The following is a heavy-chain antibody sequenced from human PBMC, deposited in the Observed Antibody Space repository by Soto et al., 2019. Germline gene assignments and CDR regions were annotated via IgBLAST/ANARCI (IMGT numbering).Heavy chain of an antibody. CDR2: ISSSSYI. V-gene: IGHV3-21*01. Sequence: EVQLVESGGGLVKPGGSLRLSCAASGFTFSSYSMNWVRQAPGKGLEWVSSISSSSYIYYADSVKGRFTISRDNAKNSLYLQMNSLRAEDTAVYYCARSYLDSSGYDDYWGQGTLVTVSS. D-gene: IGHD3-22*01. J-gene: IGHJ4*02. CDR1: GFTFSSYS. CDR3: ARSYLDSSGYDDY.